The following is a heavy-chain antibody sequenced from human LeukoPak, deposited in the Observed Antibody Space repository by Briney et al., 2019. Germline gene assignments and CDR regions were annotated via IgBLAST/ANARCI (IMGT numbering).Heavy chain of an antibody. CDR3: ARDYCSGGSCYYMDV. CDR2: IIPIFGTA. Sequence: SVKVSCKASGGTFSSYAISWVRQAPGQGLEWMGGIIPIFGTANYAQKFQGRVTITTDESTSTAYMELSRLRSDDTAVYYCARDYCSGGSCYYMDVWGKGTTVTVSS. D-gene: IGHD2-15*01. CDR1: GGTFSSYA. J-gene: IGHJ6*03. V-gene: IGHV1-69*05.